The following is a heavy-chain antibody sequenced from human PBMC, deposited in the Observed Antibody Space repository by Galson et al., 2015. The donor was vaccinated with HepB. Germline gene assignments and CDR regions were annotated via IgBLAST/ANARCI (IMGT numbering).Heavy chain of an antibody. Sequence: SVKVSCKASGGTFSSYAISWVRQAPGQGLEWMGGIIPIFGTANYAQKFQGRVTITADESTSTAYMELSSLRSEDTAVYYCATWRGRDGSGSYFPLDYWGQGTLVTVSS. CDR3: ATWRGRDGSGSYFPLDY. CDR1: GGTFSSYA. D-gene: IGHD3-10*01. V-gene: IGHV1-69*13. J-gene: IGHJ4*02. CDR2: IIPIFGTA.